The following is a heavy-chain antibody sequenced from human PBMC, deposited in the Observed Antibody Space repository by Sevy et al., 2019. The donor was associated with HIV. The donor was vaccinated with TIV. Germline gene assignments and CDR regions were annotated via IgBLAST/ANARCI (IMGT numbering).Heavy chain of an antibody. Sequence: GGSLRLSCAASGFPFSSYAMSWVRQAPGKGLEWVSTISGRGGGAYYADSVKGRFTISRDNSKNTVFLQMHSLRAEDTAVYYCAKGLRGIKSDHLFVPWGQGTLVTVSS. CDR1: GFPFSSYA. CDR2: ISGRGGGA. J-gene: IGHJ5*02. CDR3: AKGLRGIKSDHLFVP. D-gene: IGHD3-16*01. V-gene: IGHV3-23*01.